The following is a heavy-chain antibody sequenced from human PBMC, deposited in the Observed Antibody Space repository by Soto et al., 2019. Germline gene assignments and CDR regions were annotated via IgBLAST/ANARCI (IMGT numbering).Heavy chain of an antibody. J-gene: IGHJ3*01. Sequence: GSLRLSCAASGFIFTNYAMNWVRQAPGKGLEWVSVIGGRGNSAYYADSVQGRFTISRDNSKNTLSLQMSSLTADDTAIYYCVREGRGSFDFWGRGTMVTVSS. CDR3: VREGRGSFDF. CDR2: IGGRGNSA. D-gene: IGHD5-12*01. V-gene: IGHV3-23*01. CDR1: GFIFTNYA.